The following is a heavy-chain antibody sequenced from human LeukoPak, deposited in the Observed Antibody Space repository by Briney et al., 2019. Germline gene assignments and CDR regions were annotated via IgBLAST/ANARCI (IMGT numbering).Heavy chain of an antibody. CDR1: GFTFSSYG. Sequence: PGGSLRLSCAASGFTFSSYGMHWVRQAPGKGLEWVAVISYDGSNKYYADSVKGRFTISRDNSKNTLYLQMNSLRAEDTAVYYCAKDTAADAPSYYFDYWGQGTLVTVSS. V-gene: IGHV3-30*18. D-gene: IGHD2-2*01. J-gene: IGHJ4*02. CDR2: ISYDGSNK. CDR3: AKDTAADAPSYYFDY.